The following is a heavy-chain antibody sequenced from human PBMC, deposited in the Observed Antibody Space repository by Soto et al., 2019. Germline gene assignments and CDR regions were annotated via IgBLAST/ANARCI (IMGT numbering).Heavy chain of an antibody. V-gene: IGHV4-61*02. Sequence: PSDTLSPTCLVSGDSIGSYTSYWGWIRQPAGKVLDWIGRISITGLLAGGVSTAYNPSLESRVTMSVDTSKNRLSLTLTSVTAADTAVYYCARESYCYDGNGYTFKKWGQGTLVTAPQ. CDR1: GDSIGSYTSY. J-gene: IGHJ4*02. CDR2: ISITGLLAGGVST. CDR3: ARESYCYDGNGYTFKK. D-gene: IGHD3-22*01.